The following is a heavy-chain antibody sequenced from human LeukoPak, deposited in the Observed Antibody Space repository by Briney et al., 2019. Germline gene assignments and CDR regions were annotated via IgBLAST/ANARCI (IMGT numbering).Heavy chain of an antibody. D-gene: IGHD1-26*01. CDR1: GGTFSSFA. CDR2: IIPIFGTA. J-gene: IGHJ6*03. V-gene: IGHV1-69*13. Sequence: SVKVSCKASGGTFSSFAISWVRQAPGQGLEWMGGIIPIFGTANYAQKFQGRVTITADESTSTAYMELSSLRSEDTAVYYCATFYSGSMDYYYYMDVWGKGTTVTVSS. CDR3: ATFYSGSMDYYYYMDV.